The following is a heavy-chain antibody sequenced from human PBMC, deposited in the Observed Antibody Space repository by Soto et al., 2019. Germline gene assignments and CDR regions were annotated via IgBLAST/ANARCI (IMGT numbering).Heavy chain of an antibody. CDR1: GFNLDEYA. V-gene: IGHV3-9*01. CDR2: ISWNSGSI. J-gene: IGHJ4*02. CDR3: AKGRGIITIFGVADDYLDY. D-gene: IGHD3-3*01. Sequence: EVQLVESGGGLAQPGRSLRLSCAASGFNLDEYAMHWVRHAPGKDLEWVSGISWNSGSIAYAGSVKGRFTISRDNAKNSLYLQMNSLRAEDTAVYYWAKGRGIITIFGVADDYLDYWGQGTLVTASS.